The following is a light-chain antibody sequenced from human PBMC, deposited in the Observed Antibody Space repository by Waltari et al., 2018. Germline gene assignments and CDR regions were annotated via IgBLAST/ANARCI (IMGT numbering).Light chain of an antibody. J-gene: IGKJ5*01. V-gene: IGKV3-15*01. CDR2: GAS. CDR3: QQYSDWPPIT. Sequence: EIVMTQSPATLSVSPGERGTLSCRASQSVRTYVAWYQLKPGQAPRLLIYGASTRATGIPARFSGSGSGTEFTLTISSMQSEDFAVYYCQQYSDWPPITFGQGTRLEIK. CDR1: QSVRTY.